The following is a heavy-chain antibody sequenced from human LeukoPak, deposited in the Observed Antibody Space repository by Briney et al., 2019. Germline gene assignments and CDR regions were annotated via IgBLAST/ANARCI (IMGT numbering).Heavy chain of an antibody. J-gene: IGHJ3*02. CDR3: ARDNIVVVPAATDYDAFDI. V-gene: IGHV3-48*01. CDR2: ISSSSSTI. Sequence: PGGSLRLSCAASGFTFSSYSMNWVRQAPGKGLEWVSYISSSSSTIYYADSVKGRFTISRDNAKNSLYLQVNSLRAEDTAVYYCARDNIVVVPAATDYDAFDIWGQGTMVTVSS. D-gene: IGHD2-2*01. CDR1: GFTFSSYS.